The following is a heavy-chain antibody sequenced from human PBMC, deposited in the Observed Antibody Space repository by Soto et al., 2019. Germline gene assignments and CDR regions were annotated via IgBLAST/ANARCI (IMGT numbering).Heavy chain of an antibody. Sequence: GGSLRLSCTVSGFAFRHNYLTRIRQAPGKGLEWLSYINTGGSPAYYADSVKGRFTISTDIAKKSLYLQMDSLRADDTGVYYCATGGIYYETWGQGTLVTVSS. D-gene: IGHD1-26*01. V-gene: IGHV3-11*01. CDR3: ATGGIYYET. CDR2: INTGGSPA. J-gene: IGHJ5*02. CDR1: GFAFRHNY.